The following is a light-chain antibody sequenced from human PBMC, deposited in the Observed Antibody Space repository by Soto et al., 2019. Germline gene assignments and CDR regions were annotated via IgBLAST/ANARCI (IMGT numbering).Light chain of an antibody. CDR1: QSVSSSY. CDR2: DTS. Sequence: EIVLTQSPGTLSLSPGERATLSCRASQSVSSSYLAWYQQKPGQAPRLLIYDTSSRSTGIPDRFSVSGSRTDFTLAISSLEPEDFAVYYCQQCGSSPSFGQGTKVELK. J-gene: IGKJ1*01. V-gene: IGKV3-20*01. CDR3: QQCGSSPS.